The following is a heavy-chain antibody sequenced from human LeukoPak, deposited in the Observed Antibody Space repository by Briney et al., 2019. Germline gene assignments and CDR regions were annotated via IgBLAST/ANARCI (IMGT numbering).Heavy chain of an antibody. V-gene: IGHV4-59*01. J-gene: IGHJ4*02. CDR3: ARGRRPLDS. CDR2: LYFTENT. CDR1: GGSISHYY. Sequence: SETLSLTCSVSGGSISHYYWSWIRQPPGKGLEWIGYLYFTENTSYNPSLKRRVTISKDASKNQFSLKMNSVTAADTAVYYCARGRRPLDSWGQGTLVTVSS.